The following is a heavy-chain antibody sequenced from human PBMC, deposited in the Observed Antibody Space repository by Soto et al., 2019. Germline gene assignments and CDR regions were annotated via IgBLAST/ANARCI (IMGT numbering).Heavy chain of an antibody. J-gene: IGHJ4*02. CDR2: INKDGSTT. V-gene: IGHV3-74*01. CDR1: GFTFSSYW. CDR3: ARAPYYDILTGYSDLDY. Sequence: GGSLRLSCAASGFTFSSYWMHWVRQVPGKGLVWVSRINKDGSTTHYADSVKGRFTISRDNAKNTLYLQMDSLRVEDTAVYYCARAPYYDILTGYSDLDYWGQGTLVTVSS. D-gene: IGHD3-9*01.